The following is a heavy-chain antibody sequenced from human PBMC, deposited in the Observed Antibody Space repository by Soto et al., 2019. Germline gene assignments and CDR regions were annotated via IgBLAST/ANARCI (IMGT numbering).Heavy chain of an antibody. Sequence: EVQLVESGGGLVQPGGSLRLSCVASGLAFSSYSMNWVRQAPGKGLEWLSYIGNIGDIQHYADSERGRFTISRDNAKKSVSLQMTSLRAEDTAVYYCATILDYGDHYWGQGTLVTVSS. CDR2: IGNIGDIQ. V-gene: IGHV3-48*01. CDR3: ATILDYGDHY. D-gene: IGHD4-17*01. J-gene: IGHJ4*02. CDR1: GLAFSSYS.